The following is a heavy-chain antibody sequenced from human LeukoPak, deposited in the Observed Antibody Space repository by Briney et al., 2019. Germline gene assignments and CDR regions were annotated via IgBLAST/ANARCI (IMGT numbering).Heavy chain of an antibody. CDR3: AKAIRYYYDSSGYQGARYFDY. J-gene: IGHJ4*02. Sequence: GGSLRLSCAASGIIFSNYWMHWVRQAPGKGLVWVSRINRDGSSASYADSVKGRSTISRDNAKNTLYLQMNSLRAEDTAVYYCAKAIRYYYDSSGYQGARYFDYWGQGTLVTVSS. CDR2: INRDGSSA. D-gene: IGHD3-22*01. V-gene: IGHV3-74*01. CDR1: GIIFSNYW.